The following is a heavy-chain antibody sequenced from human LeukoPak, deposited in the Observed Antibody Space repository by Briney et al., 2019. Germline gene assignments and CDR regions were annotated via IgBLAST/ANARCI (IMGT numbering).Heavy chain of an antibody. CDR1: GFTFSDYY. D-gene: IGHD6-13*01. V-gene: IGHV3-11*01. CDR2: INSSGYTK. Sequence: PGGSLTLSCTASGFTFSDYYMSLIRQAPGKGLEWVSYINSSGYTKYYADSVKGRFTISSDNAKNSLYLQMNSLRVDDTAVYYCARVGPAAAGRGYWYFDLWGRGTLVTVSS. J-gene: IGHJ2*01. CDR3: ARVGPAAAGRGYWYFDL.